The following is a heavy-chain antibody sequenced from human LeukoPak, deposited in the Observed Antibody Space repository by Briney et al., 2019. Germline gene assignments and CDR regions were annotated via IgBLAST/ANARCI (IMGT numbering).Heavy chain of an antibody. J-gene: IGHJ4*02. CDR1: GFTFSSYS. CDR2: ISSSSSYI. Sequence: PGGSLRLSCAASGFTFSSYSMNWVRQAPGKGLEWVSSISSSSSYIYYADSVKGRFTISRDNAKNSLYLQMNSLRAEDTAVYYCAREWGQWPHPGYFDYWGQGTLVTVSS. V-gene: IGHV3-21*01. D-gene: IGHD6-19*01. CDR3: AREWGQWPHPGYFDY.